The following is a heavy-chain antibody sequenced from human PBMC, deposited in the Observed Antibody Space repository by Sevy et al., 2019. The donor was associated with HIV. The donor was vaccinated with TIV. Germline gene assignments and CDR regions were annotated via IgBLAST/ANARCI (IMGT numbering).Heavy chain of an antibody. CDR2: ISYDGSNK. J-gene: IGHJ4*02. V-gene: IGHV3-30*04. Sequence: GGSLRLSCAASGFTFSSYAMHWVRQAPGKGLEWVAVISYDGSNKYYADSVKGRFTISRDNSKNTLYLQMNSLRAEDTAGYYCARDRGGANYDYVWGSYRYTTAPGYWGQGTLVTVSS. D-gene: IGHD3-16*02. CDR1: GFTFSSYA. CDR3: ARDRGGANYDYVWGSYRYTTAPGY.